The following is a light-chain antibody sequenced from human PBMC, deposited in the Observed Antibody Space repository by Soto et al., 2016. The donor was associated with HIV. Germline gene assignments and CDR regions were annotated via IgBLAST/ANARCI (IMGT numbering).Light chain of an antibody. CDR1: DIGSKS. J-gene: IGLJ1*01. Sequence: SYELPQPPSVSVAPGKTARITCGGNDIGSKSVHWYQQKSGQAPLLVIYDDRDRPSGIPERFSGSNSGHTATLIISRVEAGDEADYYCQVWDNSDLYVFGPGTKVSVL. CDR3: QVWDNSDLYV. V-gene: IGLV3-21*04. CDR2: DDR.